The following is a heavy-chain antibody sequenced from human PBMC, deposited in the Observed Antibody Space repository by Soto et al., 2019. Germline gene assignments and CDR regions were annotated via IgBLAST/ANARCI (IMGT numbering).Heavy chain of an antibody. CDR1: GFTFSSYG. J-gene: IGHJ4*02. V-gene: IGHV3-33*01. Sequence: QVQLVESGGGVVQPGRSLRLSCAASGFTFSSYGMHWVRQAPGKGLEWVAVIWYDGSNKYYADSVKGRFTISRDNSKNTLYLQMNSLRAEDTAVYYCARDAGIAAAHYYFDYWGQGTLVTVSS. CDR3: ARDAGIAAAHYYFDY. D-gene: IGHD6-13*01. CDR2: IWYDGSNK.